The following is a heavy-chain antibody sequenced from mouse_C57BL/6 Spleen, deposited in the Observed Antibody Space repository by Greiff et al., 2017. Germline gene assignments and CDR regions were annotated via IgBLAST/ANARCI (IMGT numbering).Heavy chain of an antibody. V-gene: IGHV3-6*01. CDR1: GYSITSGYY. CDR2: ISYDGSN. D-gene: IGHD1-1*01. CDR3: ARSYYSGTTDC. J-gene: IGHJ2*01. Sequence: EVQLMESGPGLVKPSQSLSLSCSVSGYSITSGYYWKWIRQSPGNKLEWKGYISYDGSNNYNPSLKNRISITRDTSKNQFFLKLNSVTTEDTATYYYARSYYSGTTDCWGQGTTLTVAS.